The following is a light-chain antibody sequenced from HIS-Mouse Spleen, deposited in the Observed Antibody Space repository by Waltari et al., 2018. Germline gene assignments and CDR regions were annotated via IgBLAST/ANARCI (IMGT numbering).Light chain of an antibody. CDR2: HVS. CDR3: SSYTSSSTLDV. V-gene: IGLV2-14*03. J-gene: IGLJ2*01. CDR1: SSDVGCYNY. Sequence: QSALTQPASVSGSPGQSITISCTGTSSDVGCYNYVSWYQQHPGKAPKLMIYHVSNRHSGVSNRFSGSKSGNTASLTISGLQAEDEADYYCSSYTSSSTLDVFGGGTKLTVL.